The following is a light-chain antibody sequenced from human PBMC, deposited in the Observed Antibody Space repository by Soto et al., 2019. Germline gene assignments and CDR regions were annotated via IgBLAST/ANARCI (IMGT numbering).Light chain of an antibody. V-gene: IGKV1-5*03. J-gene: IGKJ1*01. CDR2: KAS. CDR1: QSISSW. CDR3: QQYNSYSWT. Sequence: DIQMTQSPSTLSASVGDRVTITCRASQSISSWLAWYQQKPGKAPKLLIYKASSLESGVPSRFSGSGSGPEFTLTISRLPPDDFATYYCQQYNSYSWTFGQGTKVEIK.